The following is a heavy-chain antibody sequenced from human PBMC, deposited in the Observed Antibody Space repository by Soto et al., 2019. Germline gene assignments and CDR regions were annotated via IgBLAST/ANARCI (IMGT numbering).Heavy chain of an antibody. Sequence: GGSLRLSCTASGFTFGDYAMSWFRQAPGKGLEWVGFIRSKAYGGTTEYAASVKGRFTISRDDSKSIAYLQMNSLKTEDTAVYYCTRDTDLIAAAGTYYYYYGMDVWGQGTTVTVSS. CDR1: GFTFGDYA. CDR2: IRSKAYGGTT. J-gene: IGHJ6*02. CDR3: TRDTDLIAAAGTYYYYYGMDV. V-gene: IGHV3-49*03. D-gene: IGHD6-13*01.